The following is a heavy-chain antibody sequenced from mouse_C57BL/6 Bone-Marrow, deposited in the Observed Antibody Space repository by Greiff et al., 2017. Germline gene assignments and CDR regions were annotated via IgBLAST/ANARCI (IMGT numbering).Heavy chain of an antibody. CDR3: ARWPGRAY. J-gene: IGHJ3*01. V-gene: IGHV1-59*01. D-gene: IGHD3-3*01. CDR2: IDPSDSYT. Sequence: VQLQQPGAELVRPGTSVKLSCKASGYTFTSSWMHWVKQRPGQGLEWIGVIDPSDSYTNYNQKFKGKATLTVDTSSSTAYMQLSSLTSEDSAVYYCARWPGRAYWGQGTLVTVSA. CDR1: GYTFTSSW.